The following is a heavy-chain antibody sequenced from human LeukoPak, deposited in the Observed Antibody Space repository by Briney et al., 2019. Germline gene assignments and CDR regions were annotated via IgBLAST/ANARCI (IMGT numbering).Heavy chain of an antibody. CDR3: ARRWDSSGPIDY. Sequence: GRSLRLSCAASGFSFTSFSIHWVRQTPDKGLEWLAVISFDGTTKYYADSVKGRFTISRDNSKNTVFLQMNSLRFEDTALYLCARRWDSSGPIDYWGQGTLVSVSS. CDR2: ISFDGTTK. CDR1: GFSFTSFS. V-gene: IGHV3-30*04. J-gene: IGHJ4*01. D-gene: IGHD3-22*01.